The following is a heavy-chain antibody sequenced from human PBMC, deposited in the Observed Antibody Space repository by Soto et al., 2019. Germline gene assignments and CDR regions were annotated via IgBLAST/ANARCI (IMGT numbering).Heavy chain of an antibody. CDR3: ARDQGYCSGGSCYVAGY. CDR2: INSDGSST. D-gene: IGHD2-15*01. V-gene: IGHV3-74*01. Sequence: EVQLVESGGGLVQPGGSLRLSCAASGFTFSSYWMHWVRQAPGKGLVWVSRINSDGSSTGYADSVMGRFTISRDNAKNTLYLQMNSLRAEGTAVYYCARDQGYCSGGSCYVAGYWGQGTLVTVSS. J-gene: IGHJ4*02. CDR1: GFTFSSYW.